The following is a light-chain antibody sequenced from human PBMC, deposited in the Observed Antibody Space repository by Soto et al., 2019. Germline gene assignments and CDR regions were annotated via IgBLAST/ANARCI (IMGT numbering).Light chain of an antibody. Sequence: EIVMTQSPATLSVSPGERVTLSCRARQSVGSNYLAWYQQKPGQAPRRLIYGASSRATGIPDRFSGSGSGTDFSLTISRLEPEDFAVYYCQQYDNSPLTFGGGTKVDI. V-gene: IGKV3-20*01. CDR3: QQYDNSPLT. J-gene: IGKJ4*01. CDR1: QSVGSNY. CDR2: GAS.